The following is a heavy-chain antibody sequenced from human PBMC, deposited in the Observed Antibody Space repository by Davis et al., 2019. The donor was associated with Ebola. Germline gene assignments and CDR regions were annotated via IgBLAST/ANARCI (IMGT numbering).Heavy chain of an antibody. CDR3: AKLFITIFGVDAENYYYSGMDV. J-gene: IGHJ6*02. CDR1: GFTFSSYA. Sequence: PAGSLRLSCAASGFTFSSYAMHWVRQAPGKGLEWVAVISYDGSNKYYADSVKGRFTISRDNSKNTLYLQMNSLRAEDTAVYYCAKLFITIFGVDAENYYYSGMDVWGQGTTVTVSS. D-gene: IGHD3-3*01. V-gene: IGHV3-30-3*01. CDR2: ISYDGSNK.